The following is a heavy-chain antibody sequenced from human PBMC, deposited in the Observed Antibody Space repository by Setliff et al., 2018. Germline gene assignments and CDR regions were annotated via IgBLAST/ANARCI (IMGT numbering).Heavy chain of an antibody. J-gene: IGHJ2*01. CDR2: INHRGST. D-gene: IGHD3-16*01. CDR1: GGTFSDYY. Sequence: SSETLSLTCAAYGGTFSDYYWTWIRQPPGKGLEWVGEINHRGSTNYNPSLKGRATLSIDASKKQFSLKLRSVTAADTALYYCARGINWYFDLWGRGTLVTVSS. V-gene: IGHV4-34*01. CDR3: ARGINWYFDL.